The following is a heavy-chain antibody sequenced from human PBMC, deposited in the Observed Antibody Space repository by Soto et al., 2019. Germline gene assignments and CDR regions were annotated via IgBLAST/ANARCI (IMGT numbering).Heavy chain of an antibody. Sequence: EVQLVESGGGLIQPGGSLRLSCADSGFTVSSNYMSWVRQAPGKGLEWVSVICSGGITYYADSVKGRFTISRDNSKNTLYLQMNSLRAEDTAVYYCARDGPNFYFDYWVQGTLVTVSS. J-gene: IGHJ4*02. V-gene: IGHV3-53*01. CDR2: ICSGGIT. CDR1: GFTVSSNY. CDR3: ARDGPNFYFDY.